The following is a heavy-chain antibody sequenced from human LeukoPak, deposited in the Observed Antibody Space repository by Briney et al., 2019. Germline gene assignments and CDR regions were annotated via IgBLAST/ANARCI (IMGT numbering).Heavy chain of an antibody. V-gene: IGHV1-46*01. CDR1: GYTFTSYY. CDR3: ARDPVTVTLSFLSRLGGMDV. CDR2: INPSGGST. D-gene: IGHD4-17*01. Sequence: ASVKVSCKASGYTFTSYYMHWVRQAPGQGLEWMGIINPSGGSTSYAQKFQGRVTMTRDTSTSTVYMELSSLRSGDTAVYYCARDPVTVTLSFLSRLGGMDVWGQGTTVTVSS. J-gene: IGHJ6*02.